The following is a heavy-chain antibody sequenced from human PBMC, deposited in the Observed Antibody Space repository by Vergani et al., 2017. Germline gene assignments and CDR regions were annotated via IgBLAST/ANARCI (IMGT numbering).Heavy chain of an antibody. Sequence: QVQLQESGPGLVKPPGTLSLTCAVSGDSFRSNKWWTWVRQSPGKTLECIGEISHSGSTNYNPSLKGRVTLSLDTSKNQFSLRLSSVTAADTAVYYCASDPKSYCSGGSCFSVWGAFDIWGRGTTVTVSS. J-gene: IGHJ3*02. D-gene: IGHD2-15*01. V-gene: IGHV4-4*03. CDR2: ISHSGST. CDR1: GDSFRSNKW. CDR3: ASDPKSYCSGGSCFSVWGAFDI.